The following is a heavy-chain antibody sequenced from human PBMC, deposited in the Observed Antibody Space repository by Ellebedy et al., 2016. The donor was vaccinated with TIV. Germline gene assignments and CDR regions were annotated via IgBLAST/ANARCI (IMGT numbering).Heavy chain of an antibody. J-gene: IGHJ1*01. CDR1: GGSTSSGGHS. CDR3: ARGLASTPRH. D-gene: IGHD2-15*01. CDR2: IYHSGFT. Sequence: SETLSLTXGVSGGSTSSGGHSWSWIRQPPGKGLEWIGYIYHSGFTYYNPSLKSRVTISIEGSKNQFSLKVNSATAADTAVYFCARGLASTPRHWGQGTLVIVSS. V-gene: IGHV4-30-2*01.